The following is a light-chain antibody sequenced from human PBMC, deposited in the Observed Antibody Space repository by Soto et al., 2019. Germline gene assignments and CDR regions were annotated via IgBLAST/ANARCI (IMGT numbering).Light chain of an antibody. Sequence: DIVLPQSPDSLAVSLGERSTINCNSSQSVLYSSNNKNYLAWYQQKPGQPPKLLIYWASTRESGVPDRFSGSGSGTDFTLTISSLQAEDVAVYYCQQYYSTPGMFGQGTKVDIK. CDR3: QQYYSTPGM. J-gene: IGKJ1*01. CDR2: WAS. CDR1: QSVLYSSNNKNY. V-gene: IGKV4-1*01.